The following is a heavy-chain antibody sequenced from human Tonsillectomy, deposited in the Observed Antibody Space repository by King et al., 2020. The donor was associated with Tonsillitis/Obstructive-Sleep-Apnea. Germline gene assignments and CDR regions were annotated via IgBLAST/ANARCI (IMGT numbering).Heavy chain of an antibody. CDR1: GFTFSNYG. Sequence: VQLVESGGGVVQPGRSLRLSCAASGFTFSNYGMHWVRQAPGKGLEWVAVISYDGSNKYYADSVKGRFTISRDNSKNTLYLEMNSLRAEDTGVYYCAKEWIHISDYYYYGMDVWGQGTTVTVSS. D-gene: IGHD5-18*01. V-gene: IGHV3-30*18. J-gene: IGHJ6*02. CDR3: AKEWIHISDYYYYGMDV. CDR2: ISYDGSNK.